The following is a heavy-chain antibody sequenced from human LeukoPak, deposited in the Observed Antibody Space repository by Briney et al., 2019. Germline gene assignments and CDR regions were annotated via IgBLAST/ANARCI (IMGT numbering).Heavy chain of an antibody. J-gene: IGHJ2*01. D-gene: IGHD4-17*01. CDR3: ARDSQNYGDYPGYFDL. CDR1: GGTFSSYA. V-gene: IGHV1-46*01. CDR2: INPSGGST. Sequence: GASVKVSCKASGGTFSSYAISWVRQAPGQGLEWMGIINPSGGSTSYAQKFQGRVTMTRDMSTSTVYMELSSLRSEDTAVYYCARDSQNYGDYPGYFDLWAVAPWSLSPQ.